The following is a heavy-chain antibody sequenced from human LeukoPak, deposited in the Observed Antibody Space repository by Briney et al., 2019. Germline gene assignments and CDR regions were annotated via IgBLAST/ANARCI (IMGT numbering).Heavy chain of an antibody. CDR3: ATGASSWFGHS. V-gene: IGHV3-53*01. CDR1: GVTVSGDY. CDR2: IYSSGST. D-gene: IGHD6-13*01. Sequence: PGGSLRFSCAASGVTVSGDYMSWARQAPGKGLEWVSVIYSSGSTYYADSVKGRFTISRDNSKNTLYLQMNSLRAEDTAFYYCATGASSWFGHSWGQGTLVTVSS. J-gene: IGHJ4*02.